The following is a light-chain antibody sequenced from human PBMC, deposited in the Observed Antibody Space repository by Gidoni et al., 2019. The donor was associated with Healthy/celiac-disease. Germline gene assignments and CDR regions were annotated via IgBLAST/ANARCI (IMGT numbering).Light chain of an antibody. CDR2: QDS. J-gene: IGLJ2*01. CDR3: QAWDSSTVV. V-gene: IGLV3-1*01. Sequence: SDELTQPPSVSVSPGQAASITCSGDKLGDKYACWYPQKPGQSPVLVIYQDSKRPSGIPGRFSGSNSGNTATLTIRGTQAMDEADYYCQAWDSSTVVFGGGTKLTVL. CDR1: KLGDKY.